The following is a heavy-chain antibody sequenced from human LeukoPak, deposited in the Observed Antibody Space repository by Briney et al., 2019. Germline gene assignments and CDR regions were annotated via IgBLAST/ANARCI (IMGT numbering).Heavy chain of an antibody. CDR3: ARTLLRYFQGPDNYYSYMDV. D-gene: IGHD3-9*01. V-gene: IGHV1-18*01. Sequence: ASVKVSCKASGYTFTSYGISWVRQAPGQGLEWMGRSSAYNGNTNYAQKLQGRVTMTTDTSTSTAYMELRSLRSDDTAVYYCARTLLRYFQGPDNYYSYMDVWGKGTTVTISS. J-gene: IGHJ6*03. CDR1: GYTFTSYG. CDR2: SSAYNGNT.